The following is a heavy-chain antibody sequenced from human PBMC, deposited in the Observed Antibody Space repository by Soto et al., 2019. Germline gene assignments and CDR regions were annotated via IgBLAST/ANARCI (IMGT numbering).Heavy chain of an antibody. CDR3: ARGPPLNRITMIVVAPDTPTYYYYYRMDV. CDR2: IIPIFGTA. CDR1: GGTFSSYA. D-gene: IGHD3-22*01. V-gene: IGHV1-69*01. J-gene: IGHJ6*02. Sequence: QVQLVQSGAEVKKPGSSVKVSCKASGGTFSSYAISWVRQAPGQGLEWMGGIIPIFGTANYAQKFQGRVTITADEYTSTAYMELSSLRSEDTAVYYCARGPPLNRITMIVVAPDTPTYYYYYRMDVWGQGTTVTVSS.